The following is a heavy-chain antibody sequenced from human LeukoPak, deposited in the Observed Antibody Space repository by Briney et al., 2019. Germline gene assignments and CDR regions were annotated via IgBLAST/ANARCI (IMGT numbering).Heavy chain of an antibody. Sequence: GGSLRLSCAASGFTFSSYAMSWGRQAPGKGLGWGSPISSSSSDIYYADSVKGRFTISRDNAKNSLYLQMNSLRAEDTAVYYCARDCWDYGSGSYCGIDYWGQGTLVTVSS. J-gene: IGHJ4*02. CDR2: ISSSSSDI. D-gene: IGHD3-10*01. V-gene: IGHV3-21*01. CDR3: ARDCWDYGSGSYCGIDY. CDR1: GFTFSSYA.